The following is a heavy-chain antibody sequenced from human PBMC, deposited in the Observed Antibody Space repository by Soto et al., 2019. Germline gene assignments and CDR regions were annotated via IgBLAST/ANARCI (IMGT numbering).Heavy chain of an antibody. CDR2: VSIGGSI. Sequence: DVQLLESGGGLVQPEGSLRLSCAASGFTFSSYAMGWVRQGPGKGLEWVAVVSIGGSIHYADSVRGRFTISRDNSKNALSLQMNSLTAEDTAVYFCAKRRGAGGHFDYGGQRALVTVSS. CDR1: GFTFSSYA. J-gene: IGHJ4*02. CDR3: AKRRGAGGHFDY. D-gene: IGHD2-15*01. V-gene: IGHV3-23*01.